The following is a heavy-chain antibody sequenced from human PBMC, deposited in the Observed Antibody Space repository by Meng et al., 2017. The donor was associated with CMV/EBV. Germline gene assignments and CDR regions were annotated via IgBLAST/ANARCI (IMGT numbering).Heavy chain of an antibody. V-gene: IGHV3-21*01. J-gene: IGHJ4*02. CDR1: GFTFSSYS. D-gene: IGHD2-2*01. CDR3: ATNLNCSSTSCSRYFDY. Sequence: GGSLRLSCAASGFTFSSYSMNWVRQAPGKGLEWVSSISSSSSYIDYADSVKGRFTISRDNAKNSLYLQMNSLRAEDTAVYYCATNLNCSSTSCSRYFDYWGQRTLVTVSS. CDR2: ISSSSSYI.